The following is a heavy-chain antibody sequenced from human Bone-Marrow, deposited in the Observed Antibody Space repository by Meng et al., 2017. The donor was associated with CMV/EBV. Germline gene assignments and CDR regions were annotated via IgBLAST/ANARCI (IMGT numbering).Heavy chain of an antibody. D-gene: IGHD1/OR15-1a*01. CDR2: INDSGSA. CDR1: GESFSGHY. Sequence: ETLSLTCAVYGESFSGHYWSWVRQTPEKGLEWIGEINDSGSANHNPFLKSRVVVSADTSKNQFSLRLTSVTAADTAIYYCVRDKSSLGTPRRFFDSWGQGTLVTGSS. J-gene: IGHJ4*02. CDR3: VRDKSSLGTPRRFFDS. V-gene: IGHV4-34*01.